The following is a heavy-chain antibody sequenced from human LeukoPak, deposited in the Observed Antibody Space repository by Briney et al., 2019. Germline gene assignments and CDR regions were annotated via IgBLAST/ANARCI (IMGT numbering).Heavy chain of an antibody. Sequence: GGSLRLSCVMSGFTFSNYAMNWVRQAPGKGLEWVSDISTSSDSTYHIESVRGRFTISRDNSKNKLYLQMNSLRVDDTAVYYCASGLYGGVFDNWGQGTLVTVSS. CDR2: ISTSSDST. V-gene: IGHV3-23*01. CDR1: GFTFSNYA. CDR3: ASGLYGGVFDN. J-gene: IGHJ4*02. D-gene: IGHD4/OR15-4a*01.